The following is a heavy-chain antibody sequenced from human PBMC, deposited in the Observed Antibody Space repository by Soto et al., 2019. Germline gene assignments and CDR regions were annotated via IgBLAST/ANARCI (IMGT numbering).Heavy chain of an antibody. Sequence: QLQLQESGPGLVKPSETLSLTCTVSGGSISSSTYYWGWIRQPPGKGLEWIGSIYYSGSTYYNPSLTXXVXIXXDTAKNHFSRQLSSVTAADTAVYYCARHGWELQFNWGQGTLVTVSS. V-gene: IGHV4-39*01. CDR3: ARHGWELQFN. D-gene: IGHD1-26*01. CDR2: IYYSGST. J-gene: IGHJ4*02. CDR1: GGSISSSTYY.